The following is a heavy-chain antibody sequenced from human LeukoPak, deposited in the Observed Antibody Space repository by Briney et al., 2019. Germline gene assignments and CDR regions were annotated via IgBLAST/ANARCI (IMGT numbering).Heavy chain of an antibody. J-gene: IGHJ3*02. V-gene: IGHV1-69*13. CDR1: GGTFSSYA. CDR3: AKGLLLRYPDAFDT. Sequence: SVKLSCTASGGTFSSYAVSWVRQAPGQGLEWMGGIIPIFGTANYAQKFQGRVTITADESTSTAYMELSSLRSEDTAVYYCAKGLLLRYPDAFDTWGQGTMVTVSS. CDR2: IIPIFGTA. D-gene: IGHD2-2*02.